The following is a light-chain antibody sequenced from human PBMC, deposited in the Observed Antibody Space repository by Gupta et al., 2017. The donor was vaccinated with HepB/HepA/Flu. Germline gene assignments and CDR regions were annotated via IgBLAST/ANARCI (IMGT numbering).Light chain of an antibody. J-gene: IGKJ5*01. V-gene: IGKV3-11*01. CDR2: DAS. Sequence: EIVLTQSPATLSLSPGERATLSCRASQSVSSYLAWYQQKPGQAPRLLIYDASNRATGIPARFRGSGSGTDFTLTISSLEPEDSAIYYCQQLSNWPLRTFGQGTLIEIK. CDR1: QSVSSY. CDR3: QQLSNWPLRT.